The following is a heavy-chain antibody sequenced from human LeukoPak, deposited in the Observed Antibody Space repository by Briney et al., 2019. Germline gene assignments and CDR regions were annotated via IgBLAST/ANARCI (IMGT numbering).Heavy chain of an antibody. Sequence: SVKVSCKASGGTFSSYAISWVRQAPGQGLEWMGRIIPILGIANYAQKFQGRVTITADKSTSTAYMELSSLRSEDTAVYYCAKDVYNWNFYFDYWGQGTLVTVSS. CDR1: GGTFSSYA. D-gene: IGHD1-7*01. CDR2: IIPILGIA. V-gene: IGHV1-69*04. J-gene: IGHJ4*02. CDR3: AKDVYNWNFYFDY.